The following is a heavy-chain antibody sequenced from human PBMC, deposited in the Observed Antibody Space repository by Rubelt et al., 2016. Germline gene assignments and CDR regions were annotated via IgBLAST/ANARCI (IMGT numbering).Heavy chain of an antibody. CDR3: AKSPHAAPIADWYFDL. D-gene: IGHD2/OR15-2a*01. V-gene: IGHV3-48*02. CDR1: GFAFSGYT. Sequence: GGLVQPGGSLRLSCAASGFAFSGYTMHWVRQAPGKGLEWISYISVSSTTIYYADSVKGRFTISSDNARNSLYLPMNSLGDEDTAVYYCAKSPHAAPIADWYFDLWGRGTLVTVSS. J-gene: IGHJ2*01. CDR2: ISVSSTTI.